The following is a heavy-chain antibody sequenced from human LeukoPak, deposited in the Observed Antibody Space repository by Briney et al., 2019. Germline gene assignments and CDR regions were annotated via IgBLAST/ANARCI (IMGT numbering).Heavy chain of an antibody. CDR1: GPSFSTYS. CDR3: AKARTPATSYFD. Sequence: GRSLRPSCAAYGPSFSTYSMSWVRQPPGNGLERFSDISGDDDGYYANSFKGRFPISRDNSKKTLYLQMSSLRAEETAVYYCAKARTPATSYFD. D-gene: IGHD1-1*01. V-gene: IGHV3-23*01. CDR2: ISGDDDG. J-gene: IGHJ4*01.